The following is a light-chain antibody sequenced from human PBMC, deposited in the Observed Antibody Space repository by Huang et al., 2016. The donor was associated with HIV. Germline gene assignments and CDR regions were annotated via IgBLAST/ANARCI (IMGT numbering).Light chain of an antibody. CDR2: GAS. V-gene: IGKV3-20*01. CDR1: QSVTSNF. Sequence: EIVLTQSPGTLSLSPGERATLSCRASQSVTSNFLAWYQHRPGQAPRLLIYGASSRAAGIPDRFSGSGSGTGFTLTSSRLEPEDFVVYYCQHYGSAPQITFGQGTRLEIK. J-gene: IGKJ5*01. CDR3: QHYGSAPQIT.